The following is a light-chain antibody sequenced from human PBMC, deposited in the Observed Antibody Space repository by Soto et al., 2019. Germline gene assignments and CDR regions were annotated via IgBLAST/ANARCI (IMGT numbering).Light chain of an antibody. Sequence: DIQMTHSPSSLSATVVDRVTITCQASQDIGKNLNWYQQRPGKAPKLLMYDASHLERWVPLRFRGSASGTDFTVTISGLQPEDFATYYCQKYDTIPYSFGQGTKVDIK. CDR1: QDIGKN. CDR2: DAS. V-gene: IGKV1-33*01. J-gene: IGKJ2*03. CDR3: QKYDTIPYS.